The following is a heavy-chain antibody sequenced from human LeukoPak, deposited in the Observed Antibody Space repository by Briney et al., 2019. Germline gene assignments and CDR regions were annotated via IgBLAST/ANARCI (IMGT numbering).Heavy chain of an antibody. CDR3: ARHRHPLGEWLLPYDY. V-gene: IGHV4-39*01. D-gene: IGHD3-3*01. J-gene: IGHJ4*02. CDR2: IYYSGST. Sequence: SETLPLTCTVSGGSISSSSYYWGWIRQPPGKGLEWIGSIYYSGSTYYNPSLKSRVTISVDTSKNQFSLKLSSVTAADTAVYYCARHRHPLGEWLLPYDYWGQGTLVTVSS. CDR1: GGSISSSSYY.